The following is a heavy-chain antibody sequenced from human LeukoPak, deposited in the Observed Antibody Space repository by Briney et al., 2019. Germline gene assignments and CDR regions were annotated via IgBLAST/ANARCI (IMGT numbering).Heavy chain of an antibody. CDR2: INPNSGGT. D-gene: IGHD3-16*01. CDR3: ARADLRGPFDY. CDR1: GGTFSSYA. J-gene: IGHJ4*02. V-gene: IGHV1-2*02. Sequence: GASVKVSCKASGGTFSSYAISWVRQAPGQGLEWMGWINPNSGGTNYAQKFQGRVTMTRDTSISTAYMELSRLRSDDTAVYYCARADLRGPFDYWGQGTLVTVSS.